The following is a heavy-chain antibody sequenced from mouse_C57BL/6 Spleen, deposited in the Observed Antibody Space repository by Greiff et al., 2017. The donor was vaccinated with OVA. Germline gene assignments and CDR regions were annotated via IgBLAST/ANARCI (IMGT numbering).Heavy chain of an antibody. CDR3: ARRLGDAYFDY. J-gene: IGHJ2*01. D-gene: IGHD4-1*01. Sequence: VQLQQSGPELVKPGASVKISCKASGYTFTDYYMNWVKQSHGKSLEWIGDINPNNGGTSYNQKFKGKATLTVDKSSSTAYMELRSLTSEDSAVYYCARRLGDAYFDYWGQGTTLTVSS. V-gene: IGHV1-26*01. CDR2: INPNNGGT. CDR1: GYTFTDYY.